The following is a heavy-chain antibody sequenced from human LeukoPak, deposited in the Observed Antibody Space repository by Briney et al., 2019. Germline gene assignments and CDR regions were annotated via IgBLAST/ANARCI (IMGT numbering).Heavy chain of an antibody. D-gene: IGHD3-10*01. CDR2: MNPNSGNT. V-gene: IGHV1-8*01. CDR1: GYTFTSYD. Sequence: GASVKVSCKASGYTFTSYDINWVRQATEQGLEWMGWMNPNSGNTGYAQKFQGRVTMTRNTSITTAYMELSSLRSEDTAVYYCARVAVRGVRGVLGYWGQGTLVTVSS. J-gene: IGHJ4*02. CDR3: ARVAVRGVRGVLGY.